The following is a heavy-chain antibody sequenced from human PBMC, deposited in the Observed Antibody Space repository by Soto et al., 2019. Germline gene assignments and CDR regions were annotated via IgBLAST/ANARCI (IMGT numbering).Heavy chain of an antibody. CDR3: ARQADHYDRNSFGY. V-gene: IGHV5-51*01. Sequence: WESLTISCTSSGDSFTPYWIGWVRQMPGKGLEWMGVIYPGDSDTRFSPSFQGQVTISVDMSISTAYLQWSSLKASDTAMYYCARQADHYDRNSFGYWGQGTLVTVSS. J-gene: IGHJ4*02. CDR1: GDSFTPYW. D-gene: IGHD3-22*01. CDR2: IYPGDSDT.